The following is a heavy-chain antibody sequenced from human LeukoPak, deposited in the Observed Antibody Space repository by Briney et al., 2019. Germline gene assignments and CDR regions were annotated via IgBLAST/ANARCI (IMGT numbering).Heavy chain of an antibody. D-gene: IGHD2-15*01. J-gene: IGHJ4*02. CDR2: ISGSGGNT. CDR1: GFTFSSYA. CDR3: AKQGSEVVVAATNY. V-gene: IGHV3-23*01. Sequence: GGSLRLSCAASGFTFSSYAMSWVRQAPGKGLEWVSAISGSGGNTYYADSVKGRFTISRDNPQNTLYLQMNSLRAEDTTVYYCAKQGSEVVVAATNYWGQGTLVTVSS.